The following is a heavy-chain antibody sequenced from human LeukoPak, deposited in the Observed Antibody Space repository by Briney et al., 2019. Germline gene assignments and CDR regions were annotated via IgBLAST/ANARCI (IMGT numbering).Heavy chain of an antibody. J-gene: IGHJ4*02. Sequence: GGSLRLSCAASGFAFSGYWMSWVRQAPGRGLEWVANIKQDGSEKYYVDSVKGRFTISRDNAKNSLYLQMNSLRAEDTAAYYCARGQWLGDYWGQGTLVTVSS. D-gene: IGHD6-19*01. CDR2: IKQDGSEK. CDR1: GFAFSGYW. V-gene: IGHV3-7*01. CDR3: ARGQWLGDY.